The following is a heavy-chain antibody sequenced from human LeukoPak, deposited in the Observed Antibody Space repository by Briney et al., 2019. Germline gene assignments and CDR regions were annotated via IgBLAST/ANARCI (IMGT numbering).Heavy chain of an antibody. J-gene: IGHJ3*02. CDR3: AKVGEQQLVQDAFDI. CDR1: GFTFSSHA. Sequence: GGSLRLSCAASGFTFSSHAMSWVRQAPGKGLEWVSAISGSGGSTYYADSVKGRFTISRDNSKNTLYLQMNSLRAEDTAVYYCAKVGEQQLVQDAFDIWGQGTMVTVSS. V-gene: IGHV3-23*01. D-gene: IGHD6-13*01. CDR2: ISGSGGST.